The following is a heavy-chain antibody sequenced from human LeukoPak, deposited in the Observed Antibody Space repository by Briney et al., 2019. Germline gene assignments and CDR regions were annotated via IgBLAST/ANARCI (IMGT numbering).Heavy chain of an antibody. D-gene: IGHD3-3*01. CDR2: ISGSGGST. V-gene: IGHV3-23*01. J-gene: IGHJ4*02. CDR1: GFALSSAW. CDR3: AKVDDFWSGYFHY. Sequence: GGSLRLSCAASGFALSSAWMNWVRQAPGKGLEWVSAISGSGGSTYYADSVKGRFTISRDNSKNTLYLQMNSLRAEDTAVYYCAKVDDFWSGYFHYWGQGTLVTVSS.